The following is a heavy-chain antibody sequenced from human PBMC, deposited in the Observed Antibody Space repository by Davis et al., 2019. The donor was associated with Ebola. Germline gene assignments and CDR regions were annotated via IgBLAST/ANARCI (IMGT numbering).Heavy chain of an antibody. CDR1: GFTFSSYW. V-gene: IGHV3-7*03. CDR2: IKQDGSEK. Sequence: PGGSLRLSCAASGFTFSSYWMSWVRQAPGKGLEWVANIKQDGSEKYYVDSVKGRFTISRDNAKNSLYLQMNSPRAEDTAVYYCARARHSSTWFLGDFDYWGQGTLVTVSS. CDR3: ARARHSSTWFLGDFDY. J-gene: IGHJ4*02. D-gene: IGHD6-13*01.